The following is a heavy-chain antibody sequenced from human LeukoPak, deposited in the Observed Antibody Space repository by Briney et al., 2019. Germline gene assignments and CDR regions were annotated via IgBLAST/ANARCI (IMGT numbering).Heavy chain of an antibody. J-gene: IGHJ4*02. D-gene: IGHD2-15*01. Sequence: GGSLRLSCAASGFTFDDYAMHWVRQAPGKGLEWVSSISSSSSYIYYAESLKGRFTISRDNARKSLYLQMSSLRAEDTAIYYCARDSDVHCSGGSCTNFDYWGQGILVTVSS. CDR1: GFTFDDYA. CDR2: ISSSSSYI. CDR3: ARDSDVHCSGGSCTNFDY. V-gene: IGHV3-21*01.